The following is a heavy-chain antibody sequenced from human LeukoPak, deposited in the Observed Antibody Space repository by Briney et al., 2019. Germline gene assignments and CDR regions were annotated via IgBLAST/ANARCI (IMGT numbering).Heavy chain of an antibody. CDR2: ISSSSSYT. V-gene: IGHV3-21*01. J-gene: IGHJ4*02. CDR3: AREYYDSSGYLDY. Sequence: GGSLRLSCAASGFTFSTYSMTWVRQAPGKGLEWVSSISSSSSYTYYADSVKGRFTISRDNAKNSLSLQMNSLRAEDTAVYYCAREYYDSSGYLDYWGQGTLVTVSS. CDR1: GFTFSTYS. D-gene: IGHD3-22*01.